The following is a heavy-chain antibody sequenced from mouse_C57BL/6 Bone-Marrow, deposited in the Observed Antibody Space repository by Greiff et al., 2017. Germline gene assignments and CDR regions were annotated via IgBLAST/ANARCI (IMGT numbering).Heavy chain of an antibody. D-gene: IGHD1-1*01. CDR2: IDPSDSYT. Sequence: QVQLQQPGAELVRPGTSVKLSCKASGYTFTSYWMHWVKQRPGQGLEWIGVIDPSDSYTNYNQKFKGKATLTVDTSSSTAYMQLSSLTSEDSAVYYCARGPTVPLPMDYWGQGTSVTVSS. V-gene: IGHV1-59*01. CDR1: GYTFTSYW. J-gene: IGHJ4*01. CDR3: ARGPTVPLPMDY.